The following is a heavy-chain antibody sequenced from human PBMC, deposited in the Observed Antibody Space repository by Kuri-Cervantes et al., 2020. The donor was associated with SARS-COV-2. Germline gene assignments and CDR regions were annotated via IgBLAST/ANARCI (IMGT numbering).Heavy chain of an antibody. Sequence: ASVKVSCKASGYTFTSYGISWVRQAPGEGLEWMGWISAYNGNTNYAQKFQGRVTMTTDTSTSTAYMELRRLRSEDTAVHYCARTSYYDFWSGYSSLDYWGQGTLVTVSS. J-gene: IGHJ4*02. CDR2: ISAYNGNT. V-gene: IGHV1-18*01. CDR1: GYTFTSYG. CDR3: ARTSYYDFWSGYSSLDY. D-gene: IGHD3-3*01.